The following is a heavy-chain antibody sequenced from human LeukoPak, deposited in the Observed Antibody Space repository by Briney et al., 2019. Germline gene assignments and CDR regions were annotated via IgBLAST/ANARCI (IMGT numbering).Heavy chain of an antibody. CDR2: IYYSGST. CDR3: ARDSLDYYDTGGLDY. D-gene: IGHD3-22*01. J-gene: IGHJ4*02. Sequence: SETLSLTCTVSGGSISSGDYYWSWIRQPPGKGLEWIGYIYYSGSTYYNPSLKSRVTISVDTSKNQFSLKLSSVTAADTAVYYCARDSLDYYDTGGLDYWGQGTLVTVSS. CDR1: GGSISSGDYY. V-gene: IGHV4-30-4*08.